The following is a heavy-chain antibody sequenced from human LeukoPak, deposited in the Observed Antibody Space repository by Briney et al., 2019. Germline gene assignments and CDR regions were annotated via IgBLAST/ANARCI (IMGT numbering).Heavy chain of an antibody. CDR2: IRYDGSNK. CDR3: ARLPRDFWSDSHFDY. CDR1: GFTFSSYG. D-gene: IGHD3-3*01. Sequence: GGSLRLSCAASGFTFSSYGMHWVRQAPGKGLEWVAFIRYDGSNKYYADSVKGRFTISRDNAKNSLYLQMNSLRAEDTALYHCARLPRDFWSDSHFDYWGQGTLVTVSS. J-gene: IGHJ4*02. V-gene: IGHV3-30*02.